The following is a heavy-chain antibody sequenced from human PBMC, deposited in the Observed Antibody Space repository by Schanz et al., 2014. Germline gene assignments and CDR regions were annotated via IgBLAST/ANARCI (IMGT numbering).Heavy chain of an antibody. CDR3: ARRIWDGDYYYFDY. D-gene: IGHD4-17*01. Sequence: QVQLQESGPGLVKPSQTLSLTCTVSGGSISSGGYYWSWIRQHPGKGLEWIGFIYYRGNTNYNPSLTSRVTMSVDTSKNQFSLKLSSVTAADTAVYYCARRIWDGDYYYFDYWGQGTLVTVSS. CDR1: GGSISSGGYY. J-gene: IGHJ4*02. CDR2: IYYRGNT. V-gene: IGHV4-31*03.